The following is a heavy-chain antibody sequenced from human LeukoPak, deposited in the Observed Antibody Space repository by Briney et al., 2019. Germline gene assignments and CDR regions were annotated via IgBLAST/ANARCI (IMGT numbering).Heavy chain of an antibody. CDR2: ITYDGSNK. V-gene: IGHV3-30*04. CDR3: ARDRSPGSGGRPVDY. D-gene: IGHD3-10*01. J-gene: IGHJ4*02. Sequence: LPGGSLRLSCAASEFTFSSYAMHWVRQAPGKGLEWVAVITYDGSNKYYADSVKGRFTISRDDSKNTLYLQMNSLIPEDTAVYYCARDRSPGSGGRPVDYWGQGTLVTVSS. CDR1: EFTFSSYA.